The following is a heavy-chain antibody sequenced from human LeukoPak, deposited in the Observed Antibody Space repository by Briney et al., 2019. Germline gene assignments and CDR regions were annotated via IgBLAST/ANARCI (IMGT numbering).Heavy chain of an antibody. V-gene: IGHV3-48*04. Sequence: GGSLRLSCSASGISFDNYSVNWVRQAPGKGLEWVSYIGSGRLIIYYADSVKGRFTISRDNAKDSVSLQMNSLRAEDTAVYYCARPSPPGDGYNPCDYWGPGALVIVSS. CDR2: IGSGRLII. CDR3: ARPSPPGDGYNPCDY. J-gene: IGHJ4*02. CDR1: GISFDNYS. D-gene: IGHD5-24*01.